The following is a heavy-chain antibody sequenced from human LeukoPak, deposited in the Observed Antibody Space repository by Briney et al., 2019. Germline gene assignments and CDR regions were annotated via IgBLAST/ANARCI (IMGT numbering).Heavy chain of an antibody. Sequence: SGGSLRLSCAASGFTFSSYVMHWVRQAPGKGLEWVTFIWYDGSNEYYADSVKGRFTTSRDNSKNTLYLQMNSLRAEDTAVYYCAKDTSYGMDVWGQGTTVTVSS. CDR1: GFTFSSYV. J-gene: IGHJ6*02. CDR2: IWYDGSNE. V-gene: IGHV3-30*02. CDR3: AKDTSYGMDV.